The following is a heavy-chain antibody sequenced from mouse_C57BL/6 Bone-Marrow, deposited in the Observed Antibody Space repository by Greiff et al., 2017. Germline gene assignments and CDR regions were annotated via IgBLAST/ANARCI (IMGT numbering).Heavy chain of an antibody. CDR2: IDPSDSYT. V-gene: IGHV1-69*01. Sequence: QVQLQQPGAELVMPGASVKLSCKASGYTFTSYWMHWVKQRPGQGLEWIGEIDPSDSYTNYKQKFKGKSTLTVDKSSSPAYMQLSRLTSEDSAVYYCARRGYGSSYDWYFDVWGTGTTVTVSS. CDR1: GYTFTSYW. J-gene: IGHJ1*03. D-gene: IGHD1-1*01. CDR3: ARRGYGSSYDWYFDV.